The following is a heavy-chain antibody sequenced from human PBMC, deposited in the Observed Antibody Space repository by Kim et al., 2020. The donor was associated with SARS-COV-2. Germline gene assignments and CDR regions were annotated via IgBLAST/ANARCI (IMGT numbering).Heavy chain of an antibody. D-gene: IGHD3-10*01. V-gene: IGHV1-8*01. CDR3: ARVGSGILGP. Sequence: ASVKFSCKASGYTFTNFDINWVRQATGQGPEWMGWMDPKSGRRGSAQKFQGRLTLTRNTAMRTAYMELTGLTAEDTAVYYCARVGSGILGPWGQGTLVTV. CDR2: MDPKSGRR. CDR1: GYTFTNFD. J-gene: IGHJ5*02.